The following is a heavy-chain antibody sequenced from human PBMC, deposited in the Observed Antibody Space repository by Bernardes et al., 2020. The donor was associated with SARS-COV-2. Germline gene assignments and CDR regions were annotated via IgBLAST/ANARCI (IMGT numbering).Heavy chain of an antibody. V-gene: IGHV3-74*01. CDR1: GFTFSDYW. CDR2: ISTGGSDT. Sequence: GGSLRLSCAASGFTFSDYWVHWVRQAPGKGLEWISRISTGGSDTDYADSVKGRFTISRDDARSTLYLQLNSLRAEDTAVYFCARGGSNSPKPHEYCGQGTLVTVSS. D-gene: IGHD3-16*01. J-gene: IGHJ4*02. CDR3: ARGGSNSPKPHEY.